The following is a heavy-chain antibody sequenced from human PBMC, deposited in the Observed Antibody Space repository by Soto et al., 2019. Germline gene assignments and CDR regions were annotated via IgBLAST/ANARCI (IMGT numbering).Heavy chain of an antibody. D-gene: IGHD1-1*01. CDR1: GASISGFY. V-gene: IGHV4-4*07. J-gene: IGHJ5*02. CDR2: IYATGTT. CDR3: VRDGTKTLRDWYDP. Sequence: PSETLSLTCTVSGASISGFYWSWIRKSAGKGLEWIGRIYATGTTDYNPSLKSRVMMSVDTSKKQFSLKLRSVTAADTAVYYCVRDGTKTLRDWYDPWGQGISVTVSS.